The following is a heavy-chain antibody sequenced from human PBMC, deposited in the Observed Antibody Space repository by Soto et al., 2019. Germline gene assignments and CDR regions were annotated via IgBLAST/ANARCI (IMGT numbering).Heavy chain of an antibody. D-gene: IGHD3-10*01. J-gene: IGHJ6*02. CDR1: GVSFNNNG. CDR2: VSPPFRTS. Sequence: QVQLVQSGAEVKKPGSSVKVSCKTSGVSFNNNGIGWVRQAPGHGLEWMGGVSPPFRTSNYARKFQGRISFTADASTGTVNMELSSLTSEDTAQYYCARVLYYGSGSYSPYGMDVWGQGTKVTVSS. V-gene: IGHV1-69*01. CDR3: ARVLYYGSGSYSPYGMDV.